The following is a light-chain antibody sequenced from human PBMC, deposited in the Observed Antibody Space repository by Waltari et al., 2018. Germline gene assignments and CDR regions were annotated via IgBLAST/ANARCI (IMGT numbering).Light chain of an antibody. Sequence: EIVLTQSPGTLSLSPGERATLSCRASQSVGRYLAWYQQEPGQAPRLLIYGASTRATGIPDRFSGSGSGTDFSLIISRLEPEDFAVYFCQKYEALPATFGQGTKVEIK. CDR2: GAS. CDR3: QKYEALPAT. CDR1: QSVGRY. J-gene: IGKJ1*01. V-gene: IGKV3-20*01.